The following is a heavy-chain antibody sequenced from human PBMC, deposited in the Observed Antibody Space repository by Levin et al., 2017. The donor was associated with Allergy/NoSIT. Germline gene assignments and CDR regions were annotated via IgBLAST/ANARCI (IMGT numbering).Heavy chain of an antibody. D-gene: IGHD3-16*02. V-gene: IGHV3-7*01. CDR1: GFTFTSFW. CDR2: IKQDGSET. Sequence: QSGGSLRLSCAASGFTFTSFWMTWVRQAPGKGLEWMANIKQDGSETYYVDSVKGRFTISRDNAKNSVYLQMNSLRVDDTAVYYCAREEGWGYHYGMDVWGQGTTVTVSS. CDR3: AREEGWGYHYGMDV. J-gene: IGHJ6*02.